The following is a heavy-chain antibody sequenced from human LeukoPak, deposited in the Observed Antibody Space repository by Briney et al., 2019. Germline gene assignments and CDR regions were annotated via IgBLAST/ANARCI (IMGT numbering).Heavy chain of an antibody. V-gene: IGHV4-59*13. CDR1: GGSISSNY. Sequence: PSETLSLTCAISGGSISSNYWSWIRQPPGKGLEWIGYCHYSGNTNYNPSLKSRATIAVDMSKNQFSLTLNSVTAADTAVYYCARSASSTSRSAFDIWGRGTRVTASS. CDR2: CHYSGNT. J-gene: IGHJ3*02. CDR3: ARSASSTSRSAFDI.